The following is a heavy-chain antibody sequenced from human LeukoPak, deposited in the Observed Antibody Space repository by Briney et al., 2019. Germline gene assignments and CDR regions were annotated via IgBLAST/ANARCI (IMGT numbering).Heavy chain of an antibody. V-gene: IGHV3-23*01. CDR2: ISGSGHST. D-gene: IGHD4/OR15-4a*01. J-gene: IGHJ4*02. Sequence: PGGSLRLSCAASGFTFSNYGMSWVRQAPGKGLEWVSGISGSGHSTYYADSVKGRFTISRDNSKNTLYLEMDSLRAEDTAVYYCASQLTRRYYFDYWGQGTLVIVSS. CDR1: GFTFSNYG. CDR3: ASQLTRRYYFDY.